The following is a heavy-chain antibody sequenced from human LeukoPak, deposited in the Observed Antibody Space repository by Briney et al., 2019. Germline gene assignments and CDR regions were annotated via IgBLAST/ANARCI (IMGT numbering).Heavy chain of an antibody. CDR3: ARRRYCSSTSCYAGAFDI. D-gene: IGHD2-2*01. CDR1: GYSFTSYW. CDR2: IYPGDSDT. J-gene: IGHJ3*02. Sequence: GESLKISCKGSGYSFTSYWIGWVRQMPGKGLEWMGIIYPGDSDTRYSPSFQGQVTFSADKSISTAYLQWSSLKASDTAMYYCARRRYCSSTSCYAGAFDIWGQGTMVTVSS. V-gene: IGHV5-51*01.